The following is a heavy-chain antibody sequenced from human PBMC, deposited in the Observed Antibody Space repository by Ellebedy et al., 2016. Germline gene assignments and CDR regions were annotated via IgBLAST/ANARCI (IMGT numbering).Heavy chain of an antibody. D-gene: IGHD1-26*01. Sequence: GGSLRLSCTASGFTFGGYAMSWFRQAPGKGLEWVGFIRSKAYGGTTEYAASVKGRFTISRDDSKSIAYLQMNSLKTEDTAVYYCTRSVGELLFDYWGQGTLVTVSS. CDR2: IRSKAYGGTT. V-gene: IGHV3-49*03. CDR3: TRSVGELLFDY. CDR1: GFTFGGYA. J-gene: IGHJ4*02.